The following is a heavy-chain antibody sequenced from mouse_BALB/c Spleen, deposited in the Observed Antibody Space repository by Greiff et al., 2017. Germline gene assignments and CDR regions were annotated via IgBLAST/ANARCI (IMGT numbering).Heavy chain of an antibody. CDR3: AASTTVVAPMDY. CDR2: IYPGDGDT. Sequence: VQLQESGAELARPGASVKLSCKASGYTFTSYWMQWVKQRPGQGLEWIGTIYPGDGDTRYTQKFKCKATLTADKSSSTAYMQLSSLASEDSAVYYCAASTTVVAPMDYWGQGTSVTVSS. V-gene: IGHV1-87*01. CDR1: GYTFTSYW. D-gene: IGHD1-1*01. J-gene: IGHJ4*01.